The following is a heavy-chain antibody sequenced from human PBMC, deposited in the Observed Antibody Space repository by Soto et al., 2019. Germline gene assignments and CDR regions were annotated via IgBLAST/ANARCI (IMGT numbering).Heavy chain of an antibody. Sequence: HVTLKESGPVLVKPTETLTLTCTVSGFSLSNGKVGVSWIRQPPGKALEWLAHIFSNDEKSYRTSLKSRLTISEDTSNSQVVLTMTNVAPVDTATYYCARILFGRSVAGGYFYMDVWGKGTTVTVSS. CDR1: GFSLSNGKVG. D-gene: IGHD6-19*01. CDR3: ARILFGRSVAGGYFYMDV. V-gene: IGHV2-26*01. CDR2: IFSNDEK. J-gene: IGHJ6*03.